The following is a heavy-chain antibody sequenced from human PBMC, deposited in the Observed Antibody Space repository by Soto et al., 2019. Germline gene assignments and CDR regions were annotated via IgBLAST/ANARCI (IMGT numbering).Heavy chain of an antibody. CDR3: ARAYCSGGSCYSNNWFDP. CDR2: IYHSGST. D-gene: IGHD2-15*01. V-gene: IGHV4-30-2*01. CDR1: GGSISSGGYC. J-gene: IGHJ5*02. Sequence: SETLSLTCAVSGGSISSGGYCWSWIRQPPGKGLEWIGYIYHSGSTYYNPSLKSRVTISVDRSKNQFSLKLSSVTAADTAVYYCARAYCSGGSCYSNNWFDPWGQGTLVTVSS.